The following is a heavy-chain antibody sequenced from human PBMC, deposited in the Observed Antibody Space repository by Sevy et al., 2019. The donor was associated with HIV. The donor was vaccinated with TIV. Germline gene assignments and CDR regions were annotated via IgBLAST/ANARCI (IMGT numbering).Heavy chain of an antibody. CDR2: IYSGGAT. Sequence: GGSLRLSCAVSGLTVSSNYMSWVRQAPGKGLEWVSLIYSGGATYYADSVNGRFTISGDDSKNTLYLQMDSLRAEDTAVYYCARGGLDSNWFRSFVYWGRGTLVTVSS. D-gene: IGHD6-13*01. CDR3: ARGGLDSNWFRSFVY. V-gene: IGHV3-53*01. J-gene: IGHJ4*02. CDR1: GLTVSSNY.